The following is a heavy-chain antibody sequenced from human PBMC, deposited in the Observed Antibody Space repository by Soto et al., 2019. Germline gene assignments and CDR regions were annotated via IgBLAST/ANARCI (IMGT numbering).Heavy chain of an antibody. V-gene: IGHV4-34*01. D-gene: IGHD3-9*01. J-gene: IGHJ4*02. CDR3: ARGAVGYYNYYFVY. Sequence: QVQLQQWGAGLLKPSETLSLTCAVYGGSFSGYYWNWIRQPPGKGLEWIGEINPSGSTTYNPSLKSRVTLSLDASKNQFSLRLSSVTAADTAVYYCARGAVGYYNYYFVYWGQGTLVTVSS. CDR1: GGSFSGYY. CDR2: INPSGST.